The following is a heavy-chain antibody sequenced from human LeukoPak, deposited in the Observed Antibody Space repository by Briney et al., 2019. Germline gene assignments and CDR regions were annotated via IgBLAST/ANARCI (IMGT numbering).Heavy chain of an antibody. D-gene: IGHD1-26*01. CDR3: ARGSKMLGYNWFDP. Sequence: SETLSLTCAVYGGSFSGYYWNWIRQPPGKGLEWIGEINHSGSTNCIPSLKSRVTISVDTSKNQFSLKLSSVTAADTAVYYCARGSKMLGYNWFDPWGQGTLVTVSS. CDR1: GGSFSGYY. V-gene: IGHV4-34*01. CDR2: INHSGST. J-gene: IGHJ5*02.